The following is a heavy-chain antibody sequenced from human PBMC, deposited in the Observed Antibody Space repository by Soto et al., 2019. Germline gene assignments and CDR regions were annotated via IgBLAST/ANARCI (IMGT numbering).Heavy chain of an antibody. D-gene: IGHD3-10*01. Sequence: GGSLRLSCAASGFTFSTYTMNWVRQAPGKGLEWVSSISSSSSYTYYADSVKGRFTISRDNAKNSLYLQMNSLRAEDTAVYYCAREITGYGSLTYFDYWGQGTLVTVPS. CDR1: GFTFSTYT. CDR3: AREITGYGSLTYFDY. V-gene: IGHV3-21*01. J-gene: IGHJ4*02. CDR2: ISSSSSYT.